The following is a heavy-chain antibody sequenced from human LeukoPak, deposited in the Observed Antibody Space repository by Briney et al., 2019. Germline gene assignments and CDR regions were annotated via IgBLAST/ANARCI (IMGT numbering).Heavy chain of an antibody. D-gene: IGHD2/OR15-2a*01. V-gene: IGHV5-51*01. Sequence: GEPLKISRKGSGYSFTNFWIVWVRQMPGKGLEWMGIIYPSDSKTRYSPSFQGQVTFSVDKSISTAYLQWSSLKASDTAMYYCARGNSANWLDPWGQGTLVTVSS. CDR2: IYPSDSKT. CDR1: GYSFTNFW. CDR3: ARGNSANWLDP. J-gene: IGHJ5*02.